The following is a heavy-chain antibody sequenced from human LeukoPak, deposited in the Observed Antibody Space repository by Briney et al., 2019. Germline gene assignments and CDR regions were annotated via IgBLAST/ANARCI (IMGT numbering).Heavy chain of an antibody. V-gene: IGHV3-7*03. CDR3: AKGGGLDV. CDR1: GFTFSSYW. CDR2: INHNGNVN. J-gene: IGHJ6*02. Sequence: GGSLRLSCAASGFTFSSYWMNWARQAPGKGLEWVASINHNGNVNYYVDSVKGRFTISRDNAKNSLYLQMSNLRAEDPAVYFCAKGGGLDVWGQGATVTVSS. D-gene: IGHD3-16*01.